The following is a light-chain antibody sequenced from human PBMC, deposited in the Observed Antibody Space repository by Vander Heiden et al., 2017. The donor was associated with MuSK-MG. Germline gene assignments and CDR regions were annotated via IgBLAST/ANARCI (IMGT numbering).Light chain of an antibody. J-gene: IGKJ5*01. CDR1: QSVSSY. V-gene: IGKV3-11*01. Sequence: EIVLTQSPATLSLSPGERATLSCRASQSVSSYLAWYQQKPGQAPRLLIYDASNRATGIPARFSGSASGTDFTLTISSREPEDFAVYYCQQRSNWPPLTFGQGTRLEIK. CDR2: DAS. CDR3: QQRSNWPPLT.